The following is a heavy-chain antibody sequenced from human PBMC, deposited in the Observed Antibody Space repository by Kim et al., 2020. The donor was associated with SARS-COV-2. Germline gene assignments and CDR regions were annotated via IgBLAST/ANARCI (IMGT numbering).Heavy chain of an antibody. Sequence: YAASVKGRVTNTSDTSKDTLYLQMNSLRAEDAAVYYCVRAGIQLSFDFWGQGTLVTVS. D-gene: IGHD5-18*01. CDR3: VRAGIQLSFDF. V-gene: IGHV3-30*07. J-gene: IGHJ5*01.